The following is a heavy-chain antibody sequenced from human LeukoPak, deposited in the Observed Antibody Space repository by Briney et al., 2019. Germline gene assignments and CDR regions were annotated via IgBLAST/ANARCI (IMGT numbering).Heavy chain of an antibody. Sequence: PGTSRRLSCATSGFTFTNYGLHWVRQAPGKGLEWVAVIWYDGSKTYYADSVNGRFTISRDNSKNTVYLQMNSLRAEDTAVYYCARASSSSHFDYWGQGTLVTVSS. CDR3: ARASSSSHFDY. CDR1: GFTFTNYG. V-gene: IGHV3-33*01. D-gene: IGHD6-6*01. CDR2: IWYDGSKT. J-gene: IGHJ4*02.